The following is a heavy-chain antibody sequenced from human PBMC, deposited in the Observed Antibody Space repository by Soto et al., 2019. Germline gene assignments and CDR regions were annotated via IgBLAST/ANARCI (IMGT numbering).Heavy chain of an antibody. CDR3: ARDPFGAAFDI. V-gene: IGHV4-61*01. J-gene: IGHJ3*02. Sequence: PSETLSLTCTVSGGSVGSGSYYWSWIRQPPGKGLEWIGYIYYSGSTNYNPSLKSRVTISVDTSKNQFSLKLSSVTAADTAVYYCARDPFGAAFDIWGQGTMVTVSS. CDR1: GGSVGSGSYY. D-gene: IGHD3-10*01. CDR2: IYYSGST.